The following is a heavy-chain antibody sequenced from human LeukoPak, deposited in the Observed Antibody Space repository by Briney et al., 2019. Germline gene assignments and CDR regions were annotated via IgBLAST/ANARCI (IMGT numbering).Heavy chain of an antibody. D-gene: IGHD7-27*01. V-gene: IGHV3-23*01. Sequence: TGGSLRLSCAASGFTFSIYAMSWVRQAPGKELEWVSAISGSGGGTYYADSVKGRFTISRDNSKNTLYLQMNSLRAEDTAVYYCAGLGINYFDYWGQGTLVTVSS. CDR3: AGLGINYFDY. CDR1: GFTFSIYA. J-gene: IGHJ4*02. CDR2: ISGSGGGT.